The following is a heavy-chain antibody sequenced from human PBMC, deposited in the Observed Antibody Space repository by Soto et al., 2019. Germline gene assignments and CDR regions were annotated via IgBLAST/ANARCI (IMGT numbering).Heavy chain of an antibody. J-gene: IGHJ5*02. CDR2: IYYSGST. CDR3: ARTYYYRSGTYFAWFDP. V-gene: IGHV4-31*03. D-gene: IGHD3-10*01. Sequence: PSETLSLTCTVSGGSISSGGYYWSWIRQHPGKGLEWIGYIYYSGSTYYNPLLKSRVTISVDTPRNQFSLKLSSVTAADTAVYFCARTYYYRSGTYFAWFDPWGQGTLVTVSS. CDR1: GGSISSGGYY.